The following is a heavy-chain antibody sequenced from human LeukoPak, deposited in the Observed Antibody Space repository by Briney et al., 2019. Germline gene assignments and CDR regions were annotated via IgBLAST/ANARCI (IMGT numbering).Heavy chain of an antibody. CDR3: ARGGYSNYPFDY. J-gene: IGHJ4*02. Sequence: GGSLRLSCAASGFTFSSYAMHWVRQAPGKGLEWVAVISYDGSNKYYADSVKGRFTISRDNSKNTLYLQMNSLRAEDTAVYYCARGGYSNYPFDYWGQGTLVTVSS. CDR1: GFTFSSYA. CDR2: ISYDGSNK. V-gene: IGHV3-30-3*01. D-gene: IGHD4-11*01.